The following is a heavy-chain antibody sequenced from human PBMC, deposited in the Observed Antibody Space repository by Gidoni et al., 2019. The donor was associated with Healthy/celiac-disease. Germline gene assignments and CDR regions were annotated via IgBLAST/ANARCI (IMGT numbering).Heavy chain of an antibody. V-gene: IGHV3-33*01. D-gene: IGHD2-15*01. J-gene: IGHJ4*02. CDR1: GFTFSRYG. CDR3: ARDYCSGGSCYYFDY. CDR2: IWYDGSNK. Sequence: QVQLVASGGGVVQPGRSLRLSCAASGFTFSRYGMHWVRQAPGKGLEWVAVIWYDGSNKYYADSVKGRFTISRDNSKNTLYLQMNSLRAEDTAVYYCARDYCSGGSCYYFDYWGQGTLVTVSS.